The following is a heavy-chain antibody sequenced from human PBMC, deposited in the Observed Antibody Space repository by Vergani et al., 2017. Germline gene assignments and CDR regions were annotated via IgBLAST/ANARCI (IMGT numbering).Heavy chain of an antibody. D-gene: IGHD5-18*01. CDR3: SRGRGYSFGYSDY. Sequence: EVQLVESGGGFVQPGGSLRLSCAASGFTFSSYSMTWVRQAPGKGLEWVAFIRNKAYGGTTEYAASVKGRFTISRDDSKRLAYLQLSGLKTEDTAVYFCSRGRGYSFGYSDYWGQGTLVTVSS. CDR1: GFTFSSYS. J-gene: IGHJ4*02. CDR2: IRNKAYGGTT. V-gene: IGHV3-49*04.